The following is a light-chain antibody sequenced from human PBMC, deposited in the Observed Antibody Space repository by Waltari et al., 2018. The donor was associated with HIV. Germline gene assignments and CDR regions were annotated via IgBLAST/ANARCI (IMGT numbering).Light chain of an antibody. V-gene: IGLV2-8*01. J-gene: IGLJ2*01. Sequence: QSALTPPPSASGSPGQSVTISCTGTSSDVGCYNYVSWYQQHPGKAPKLMIYEVTKRPSGVPDRFSGSKSGNTASLTVSGLQAEDEADYYCSSYAGSSNLRVFGGGTKLTVL. CDR1: SSDVGCYNY. CDR2: EVT. CDR3: SSYAGSSNLRV.